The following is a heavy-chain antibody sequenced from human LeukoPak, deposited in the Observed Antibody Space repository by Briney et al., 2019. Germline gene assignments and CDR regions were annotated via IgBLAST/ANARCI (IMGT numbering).Heavy chain of an antibody. Sequence: SETLSLTCTVSGGSISSSSYYWGSIRQPPGKGLEWIGSVYYSGSTYYNPSLKSRVTVSVDTSKNQLSLKLNSVTAADTAVYYCASEERCDSCNTKIAASDIWGQGKMVTVSP. CDR2: VYYSGST. J-gene: IGHJ3*02. CDR3: ASEERCDSCNTKIAASDI. D-gene: IGHD2-2*02. V-gene: IGHV4-39*07. CDR1: GGSISSSSYY.